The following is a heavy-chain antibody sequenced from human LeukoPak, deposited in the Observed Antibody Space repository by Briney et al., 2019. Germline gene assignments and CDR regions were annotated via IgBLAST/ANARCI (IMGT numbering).Heavy chain of an antibody. CDR2: IYSGGST. CDR3: ARVIGSGWYYYFDY. Sequence: QPGGSLRLSCAASGFTVSSNYMSWVRQAPGKGLEWVSVIYSGGSTYYADSVKGRFTISRDNSKNTLYLQMNSLRAEDTAVYYCARVIGSGWYYYFDYWGQGTLVTVSS. D-gene: IGHD6-19*01. CDR1: GFTVSSNY. V-gene: IGHV3-66*01. J-gene: IGHJ4*02.